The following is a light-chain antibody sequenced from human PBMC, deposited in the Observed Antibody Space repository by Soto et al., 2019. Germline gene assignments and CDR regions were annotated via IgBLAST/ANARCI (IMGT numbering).Light chain of an antibody. CDR3: SSYTSSSTQV. J-gene: IGLJ1*01. V-gene: IGLV2-14*01. CDR2: DVS. Sequence: QSALTQPASVSGSPGQSITISCTGTSSDVGGYNYVSWYQQHPGKAPKLMIYDVSNRSSGVSNRFSGSKSGNTASLTISGLQAEDEADYYCSSYTSSSTQVFGTGTRSPS. CDR1: SSDVGGYNY.